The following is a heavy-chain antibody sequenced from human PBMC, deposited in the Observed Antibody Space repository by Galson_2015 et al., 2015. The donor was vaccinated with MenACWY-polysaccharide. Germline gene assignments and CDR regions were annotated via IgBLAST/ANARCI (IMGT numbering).Heavy chain of an antibody. D-gene: IGHD3-10*01. J-gene: IGHJ6*02. CDR3: VKDSRLLWFGESSNYFGLDV. CDR1: GFVFSTYW. CDR2: INDDGSST. V-gene: IGHV3-74*01. Sequence: SLRLSCAASGFVFSTYWLHWVRQVPGKGLVWVSRINDDGSSTTYADSVKGRFTISRDNTKKTLNLQMNSLRAEDAGVYYCVKDSRLLWFGESSNYFGLDVWGQGTTVTVSS.